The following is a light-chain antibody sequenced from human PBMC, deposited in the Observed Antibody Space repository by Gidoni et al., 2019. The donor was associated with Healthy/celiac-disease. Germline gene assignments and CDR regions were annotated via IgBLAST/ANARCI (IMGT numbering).Light chain of an antibody. CDR1: SLRSYY. CDR3: NSRDSSGNRYV. CDR2: GKN. Sequence: SSELTQDPAVSVALGQTVRITCQGDSLRSYYASWYQQKPGQAPVLVIYGKNNRPSGIPDRFSGSSSGNTASLTITGAQAEDEADYYCNSRDSSGNRYVFGTGTKVIVL. J-gene: IGLJ1*01. V-gene: IGLV3-19*01.